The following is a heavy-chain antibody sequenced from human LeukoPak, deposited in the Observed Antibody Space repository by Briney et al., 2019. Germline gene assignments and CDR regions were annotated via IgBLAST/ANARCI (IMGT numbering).Heavy chain of an antibody. CDR1: GGTFSSYA. CDR3: ARRLIAAAGPFDY. CDR2: IIPIFGTA. D-gene: IGHD6-13*01. Sequence: ASVKVSCKASGGTFSSYAISWVRQAPGQGLEWMGGIIPIFGTANYAQKFQGRVTITADKSTSTAYMELSSLRSDDTAVYYCARRLIAAAGPFDYWGQGTLVTVSS. V-gene: IGHV1-69*06. J-gene: IGHJ4*02.